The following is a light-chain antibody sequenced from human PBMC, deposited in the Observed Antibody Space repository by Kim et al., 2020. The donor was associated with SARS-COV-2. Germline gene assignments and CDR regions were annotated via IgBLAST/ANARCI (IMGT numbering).Light chain of an antibody. J-gene: IGLJ2*01. CDR3: CSYAGSSVL. Sequence: QAVVTQPPSVSAAPGQKVTISCSGSSNIENNYVSWYQHFPGTAPKLLIYDNNKRPSGIPDRFYGSKSGNTASLTISGLQAEDEADYYCCSYAGSSVLFGGGTQLTVL. CDR2: DNN. V-gene: IGLV1-51*01. CDR1: SNIENNY.